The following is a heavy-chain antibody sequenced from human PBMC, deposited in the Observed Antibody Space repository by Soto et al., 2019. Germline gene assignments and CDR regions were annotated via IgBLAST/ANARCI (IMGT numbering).Heavy chain of an antibody. CDR2: INHSGST. J-gene: IGHJ3*02. CDR1: GGSFSGYY. D-gene: IGHD2-2*01. CDR3: ARGRNRYCSSTSCYREHAFDI. V-gene: IGHV4-34*01. Sequence: QVKLQQWGAGLLKPSETLSLTCAVYGGSFSGYYWSWIRQPPGKGLEWIGEINHSGSTNYNPSLKSRVTISVDTSKNQFSLKLSSVTAADTAVYYCARGRNRYCSSTSCYREHAFDIWGQGTMVTVSS.